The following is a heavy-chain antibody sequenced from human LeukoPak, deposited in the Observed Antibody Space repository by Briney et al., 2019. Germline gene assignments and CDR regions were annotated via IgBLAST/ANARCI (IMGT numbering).Heavy chain of an antibody. Sequence: GGSLRLSCAASGFTFSSYAMSWVRQAPGKGLEWVSAISGSGGSTDYADSVKGRFTVSRDNSKNTLYLQMNSLRAEDTAVYYCAKAPTLFVVVSGGMDVWGQGTTVTVSS. CDR3: AKAPTLFVVVSGGMDV. V-gene: IGHV3-23*01. CDR1: GFTFSSYA. CDR2: ISGSGGST. D-gene: IGHD2-21*01. J-gene: IGHJ6*02.